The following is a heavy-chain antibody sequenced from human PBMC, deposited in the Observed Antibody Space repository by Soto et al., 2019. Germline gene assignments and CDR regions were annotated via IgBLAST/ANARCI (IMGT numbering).Heavy chain of an antibody. CDR2: ISPIIGTA. CDR3: ARGHSGSYYRAEYFQH. CDR1: GGTFSNYA. Sequence: SVKVSCKASGGTFSNYAITWVRQAPGQGLEWLGWISPIIGTANYAQKLQGRVTITTDTSTSTAYMELRSLRSDDTAVYYCARGHSGSYYRAEYFQHWGQGTLVTVSS. V-gene: IGHV1-69*05. D-gene: IGHD1-26*01. J-gene: IGHJ1*01.